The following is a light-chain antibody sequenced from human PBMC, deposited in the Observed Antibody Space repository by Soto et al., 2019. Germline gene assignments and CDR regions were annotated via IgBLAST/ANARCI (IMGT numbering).Light chain of an antibody. CDR1: QTVSTN. Sequence: EIVMTQSPATLSVSPGERATLTCRASQTVSTNLAWYQQKPGQAPRLLIYAASTRAPGIPARFSGSGSGTEFTLTISSLQSEAFAVYYCQQYNDWPPFTIGPGTRVDIK. J-gene: IGKJ3*01. V-gene: IGKV3-15*01. CDR2: AAS. CDR3: QQYNDWPPFT.